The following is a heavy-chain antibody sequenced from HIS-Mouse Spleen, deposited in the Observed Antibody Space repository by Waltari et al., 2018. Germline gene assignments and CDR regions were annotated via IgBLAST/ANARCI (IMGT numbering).Heavy chain of an antibody. Sequence: QVQLVESGGGVVQPGRSLRLSCAASGFTFSSYAMHWVRQAPGKGLGWGAVISYDGSNKYSADALKGRLTISRDNSKNTLYLQMNSLRAEDTAVYYCARVTGGGYWGQGTLVTVSS. D-gene: IGHD3-10*01. CDR3: ARVTGGGY. V-gene: IGHV3-30-3*01. CDR2: ISYDGSNK. J-gene: IGHJ4*02. CDR1: GFTFSSYA.